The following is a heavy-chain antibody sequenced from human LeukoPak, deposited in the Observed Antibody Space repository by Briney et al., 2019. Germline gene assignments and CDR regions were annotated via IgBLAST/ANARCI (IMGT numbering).Heavy chain of an antibody. Sequence: ASVKVSCKASGYTFTGYYMHWVRQAPGQGLEWMGWINPNSGGTNYAQKFQGRVTMTRDTSISTAYMELSRLRSDDTAVYYCARETPDYGGNGGNFDYWGQGTLVTVSP. CDR1: GYTFTGYY. CDR3: ARETPDYGGNGGNFDY. CDR2: INPNSGGT. J-gene: IGHJ4*02. D-gene: IGHD4-23*01. V-gene: IGHV1-2*02.